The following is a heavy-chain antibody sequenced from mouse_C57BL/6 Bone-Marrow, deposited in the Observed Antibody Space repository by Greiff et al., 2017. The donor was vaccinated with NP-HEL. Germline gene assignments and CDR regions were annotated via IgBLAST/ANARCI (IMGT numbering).Heavy chain of an antibody. D-gene: IGHD2-4*01. V-gene: IGHV3-6*01. CDR3: ARRVYYDYDWYFDV. CDR1: GYSITSGYY. J-gene: IGHJ1*03. Sequence: VQLQQSGPGLVKPSQSLSLTCSVTGYSITSGYYWNWIRQFPGNKLEWMGYISYDGSNNYNPSLKNRISITRDTSKNQFFLKLNSVTTEDTATYYCARRVYYDYDWYFDVWGTGTTVTVSS. CDR2: ISYDGSN.